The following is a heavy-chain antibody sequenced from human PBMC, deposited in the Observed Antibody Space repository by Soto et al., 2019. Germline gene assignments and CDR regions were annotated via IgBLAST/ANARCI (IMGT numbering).Heavy chain of an antibody. Sequence: SETLSLTSTVSGGSTSSSSYYWGWIRQPPGKGLEWIGSIYYRGNTYYNPSLKSRVTISVDTSKNQFSLKLSSVTAADTAVYYCAREGGGYCSGGSCQVDYWGQGTLVTVS. J-gene: IGHJ4*02. CDR1: GGSTSSSSYY. CDR2: IYYRGNT. D-gene: IGHD2-15*01. V-gene: IGHV4-39*02. CDR3: AREGGGYCSGGSCQVDY.